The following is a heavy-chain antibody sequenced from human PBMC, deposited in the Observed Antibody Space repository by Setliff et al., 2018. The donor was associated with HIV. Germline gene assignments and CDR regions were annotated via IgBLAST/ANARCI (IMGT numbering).Heavy chain of an antibody. Sequence: SETLSLTCTVSGGSISSYYWSWIRQPPGKGLEWIGEINHSGSTNFNPSLRSRVTISLDTSKNQFSLTLSSVAAADTAVYYCVRRLRYFDPSFDIWGQGTLVTVSS. D-gene: IGHD3-9*01. J-gene: IGHJ3*02. CDR3: VRRLRYFDPSFDI. CDR1: GGSISSYY. CDR2: INHSGST. V-gene: IGHV4-34*01.